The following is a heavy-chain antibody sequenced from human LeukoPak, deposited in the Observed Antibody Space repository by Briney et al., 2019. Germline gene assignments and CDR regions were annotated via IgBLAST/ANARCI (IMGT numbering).Heavy chain of an antibody. CDR1: GYTFTGYY. V-gene: IGHV1-2*02. CDR2: INPNSGGT. CDR3: ARWIVAGRGRDTLDI. Sequence: ASVKVSCKASGYTFTGYYMHWVRQAPGQGLEWMGWINPNSGGTNYAQRVQGRVTMTTETSTSTAYMELRSLTYDDRAVYYCARWIVAGRGRDTLDIWGQGTMVSVSS. J-gene: IGHJ3*02. D-gene: IGHD2-2*03.